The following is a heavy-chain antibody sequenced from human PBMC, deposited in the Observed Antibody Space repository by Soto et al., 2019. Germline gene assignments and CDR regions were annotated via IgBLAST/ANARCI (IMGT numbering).Heavy chain of an antibody. D-gene: IGHD2-8*01. CDR1: GYSFAGYW. J-gene: IGHJ4*02. CDR2: IDPSDSQT. V-gene: IGHV5-10-1*01. CDR3: ARQIYDSDNGTNLQCYFDS. Sequence: GESLKISCKGSGYSFAGYWITWVRQKPGKGLEWMGRIDPSDSQTYYSPSFRGHVTISATKSITTVFLQWRSLRASDTAMYYCARQIYDSDNGTNLQCYFDSWGQGNPITVSS.